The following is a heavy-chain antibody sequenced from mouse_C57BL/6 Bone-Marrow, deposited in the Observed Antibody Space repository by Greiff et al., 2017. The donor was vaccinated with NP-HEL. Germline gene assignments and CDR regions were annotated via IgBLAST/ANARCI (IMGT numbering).Heavy chain of an antibody. V-gene: IGHV1-69*01. CDR1: GYTFTSYW. Sequence: VQLQQPGAELVMPGASVKLSCKASGYTFTSYWMHWVKQRPGQGLEWIGEIDPSDSYTNYNQKFKGKSTLTVDKSSSTAYMQLSSLTSEDSAVYYCARGGGITTVVADAMDYWGQGTSVTVSS. D-gene: IGHD1-1*01. CDR2: IDPSDSYT. CDR3: ARGGGITTVVADAMDY. J-gene: IGHJ4*01.